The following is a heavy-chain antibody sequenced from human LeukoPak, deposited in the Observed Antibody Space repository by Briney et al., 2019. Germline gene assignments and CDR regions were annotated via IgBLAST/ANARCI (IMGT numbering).Heavy chain of an antibody. CDR3: AREKMTTVTRNGFDP. V-gene: IGHV4-4*07. CDR2: IYTSGST. D-gene: IGHD4-17*01. Sequence: SETLSLTCTVSGGSISSYYWSWIRQPAGKGLEWIGRIYTSGSTNYNPSLKSRVTMSVDTSKNQFSLKLSSVTAADTAVYYCAREKMTTVTRNGFDPWGQGTLVTVSS. J-gene: IGHJ5*02. CDR1: GGSISSYY.